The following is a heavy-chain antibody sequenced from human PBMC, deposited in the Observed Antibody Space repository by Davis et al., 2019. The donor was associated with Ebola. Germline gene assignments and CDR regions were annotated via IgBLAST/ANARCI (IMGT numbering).Heavy chain of an antibody. V-gene: IGHV3-21*01. Sequence: GESLKISCAASGFTFSSYYMNWVRQAPGKGLEWVSSISSSSNYIYYADSMKGRFTISRDNAKNSLFLQMNSLRAEDTAVYYCAKDQAAAAPFDLYYYYYGMDVWGKGTTVTVSS. CDR1: GFTFSSYY. J-gene: IGHJ6*04. CDR3: AKDQAAAAPFDLYYYYYGMDV. CDR2: ISSSSNYI. D-gene: IGHD6-13*01.